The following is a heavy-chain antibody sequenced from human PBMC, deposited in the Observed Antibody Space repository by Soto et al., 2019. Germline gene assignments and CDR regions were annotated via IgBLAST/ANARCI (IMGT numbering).Heavy chain of an antibody. CDR2: GYRTGST. Sequence: QVQLQESGPGLVKPSGTLSLTCAVSGGSISTSNWWSWVRQPPGKGLEWIGEGYRTGSTNYNPSLESRVLVSVDKSKNQFSLKLTSVTAADTAVYYCARARATIAAAAIFDCWGQGTLVTVSS. CDR3: ARARATIAAAAIFDC. V-gene: IGHV4-4*02. D-gene: IGHD6-13*01. J-gene: IGHJ4*02. CDR1: GGSISTSNW.